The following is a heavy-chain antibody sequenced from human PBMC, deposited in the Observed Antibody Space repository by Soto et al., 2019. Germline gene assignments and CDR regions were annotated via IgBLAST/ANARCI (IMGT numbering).Heavy chain of an antibody. CDR1: GFIFTGYN. CDR2: ISSGSSYI. V-gene: IGHV3-21*01. CDR3: ARRRAAAGTLTFDY. Sequence: GGSLRLSCAASGFIFTGYNMNWVRQAPGKGLEWVSSISSGSSYIYYADSVKGRFTISRDSAKNSLYLQMNALRAEDTALYYCARRRAAAGTLTFDYWGQGTRVTVSS. D-gene: IGHD6-13*01. J-gene: IGHJ4*02.